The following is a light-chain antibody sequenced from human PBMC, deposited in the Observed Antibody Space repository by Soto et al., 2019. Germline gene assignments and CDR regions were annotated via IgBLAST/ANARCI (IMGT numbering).Light chain of an antibody. CDR1: SSDVGGYNY. V-gene: IGLV2-14*03. CDR3: SSYTSSSFLV. CDR2: DVT. J-gene: IGLJ2*01. Sequence: QSALTQPASVSVSPGQSITISVTGTSSDVGGYNYVSWYQQHPGKAPKLMLYDVTYRPPGVSTRFSGSKSGNTASLTVSGLQAEDEADYYCSSYTSSSFLVFGGGTKLTVL.